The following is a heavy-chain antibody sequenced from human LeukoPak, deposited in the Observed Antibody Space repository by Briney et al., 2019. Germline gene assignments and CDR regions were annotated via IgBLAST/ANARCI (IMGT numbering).Heavy chain of an antibody. J-gene: IGHJ4*02. Sequence: GGSLRLSCTASGFTFGDYAMSWVRQAPGKGLEWVGFIRSKTYGGTTEYAASVKGRFTISRDDSKSIAYLQMNSLKTEDTAVYYCTRGVAHLDYWGQGTLVTVSS. V-gene: IGHV3-49*04. CDR3: TRGVAHLDY. CDR2: IRSKTYGGTT. D-gene: IGHD2-15*01. CDR1: GFTFGDYA.